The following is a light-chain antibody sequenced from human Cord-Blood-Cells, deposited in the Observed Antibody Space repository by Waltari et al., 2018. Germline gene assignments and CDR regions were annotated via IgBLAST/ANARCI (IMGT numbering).Light chain of an antibody. Sequence: EIVMTQSPATLSASPGERATPSCRASQSVSSNLAWYQQKPGQAPRLLIYGASTRATGIPARFSGSGSGTEFTRTINSLQSEDFAVYYCQQYNNLPLTFGGETKVEIK. V-gene: IGKV3-15*01. J-gene: IGKJ4*01. CDR2: GAS. CDR3: QQYNNLPLT. CDR1: QSVSSN.